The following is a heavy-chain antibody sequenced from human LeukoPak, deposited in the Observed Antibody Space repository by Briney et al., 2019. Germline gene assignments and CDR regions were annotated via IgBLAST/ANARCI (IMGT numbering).Heavy chain of an antibody. CDR2: IKKDGSDK. J-gene: IGHJ4*02. V-gene: IGHV3-7*03. Sequence: PGGSLRLSCAASGFTFSSYWMSWVRQAPGRGLEWVANIKKDGSDKFYVDSVKGRFTISRDNGKDSLYLQVNSLRVEDTAVYYCARDFEFGDENDCWGQGALVTVSS. CDR3: ARDFEFGDENDC. D-gene: IGHD4-17*01. CDR1: GFTFSSYW.